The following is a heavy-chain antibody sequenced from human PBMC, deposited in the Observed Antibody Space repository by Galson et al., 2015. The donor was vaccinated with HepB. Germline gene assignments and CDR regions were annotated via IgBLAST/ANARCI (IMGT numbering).Heavy chain of an antibody. D-gene: IGHD1-7*01. J-gene: IGHJ4*02. CDR2: IWFDASKK. CDR1: GYSFSSYG. Sequence: LRLSCAGSGYSFSSYGMHWVRQAPGKGLEWVAVIWFDASKKYYADSVKGRFIISRDNADDTLFLQMNSLRVEDTAIYYCARYTGTYLGYDYWGQGALVAVSS. CDR3: ARYTGTYLGYDY. V-gene: IGHV3-33*01.